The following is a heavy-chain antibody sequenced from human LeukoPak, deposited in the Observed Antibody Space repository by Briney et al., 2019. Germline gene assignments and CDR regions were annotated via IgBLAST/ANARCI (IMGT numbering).Heavy chain of an antibody. D-gene: IGHD3-10*01. CDR3: ARHPQEFRSDWFDP. CDR2: IFHTGST. J-gene: IGHJ5*02. CDR1: GASISDFY. Sequence: SETLSLTCTVSGASISDFYWSWIRQSPKKGLEWLGYIFHTGSTNYNPSVKSRVTISMDTSKNQSSLRLNSVTAADTAVYYCARHPQEFRSDWFDPWGQGTLVTVSS. V-gene: IGHV4-59*08.